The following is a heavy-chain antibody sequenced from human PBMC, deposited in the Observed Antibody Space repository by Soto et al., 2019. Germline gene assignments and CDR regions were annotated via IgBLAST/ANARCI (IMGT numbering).Heavy chain of an antibody. J-gene: IGHJ4*02. D-gene: IGHD3-16*02. V-gene: IGHV1-2*04. CDR3: ARGQSPKKGSDPYYFDY. CDR2: INPNSGGT. Sequence: QVQLVQSGAEVKKPGASVKVSCKASGYTFTGYYMHWVRQAPGQGLEWMGWINPNSGGTNYAQKFRGWVTMTRDTSISTAYMELSRLRSDDTAVYYCARGQSPKKGSDPYYFDYWGQGTLVTVSS. CDR1: GYTFTGYY.